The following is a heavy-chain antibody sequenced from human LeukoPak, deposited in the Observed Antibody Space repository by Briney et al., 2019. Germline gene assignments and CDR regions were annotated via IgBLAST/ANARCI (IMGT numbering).Heavy chain of an antibody. Sequence: SETLSLTCTVSGGSISSYYWSWIRQPPGKGLEWIGYIYYSGSTSYNPSLKSRVTISVDTSKNQFSLKLSSVTAADTAVYYCARARYYYDSSGYYFGAFDIWGQGTMVTVSS. J-gene: IGHJ3*02. V-gene: IGHV4-59*01. CDR1: GGSISSYY. D-gene: IGHD3-22*01. CDR3: ARARYYYDSSGYYFGAFDI. CDR2: IYYSGST.